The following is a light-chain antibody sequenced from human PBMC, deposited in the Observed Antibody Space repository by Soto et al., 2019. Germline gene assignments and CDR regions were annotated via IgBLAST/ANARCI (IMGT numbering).Light chain of an antibody. CDR2: AAS. Sequence: DIVLTQSPGTVSLSPGERATLSCRASQTVDSNFLAWYQQKPGQAPRLLIYAASTRATRIPDRFIGSGSGTDFTLTIGRLDPEDFAVYYCLKYGSSPGWTFGPGTKVEIK. J-gene: IGKJ1*01. CDR1: QTVDSNF. V-gene: IGKV3-20*01. CDR3: LKYGSSPGWT.